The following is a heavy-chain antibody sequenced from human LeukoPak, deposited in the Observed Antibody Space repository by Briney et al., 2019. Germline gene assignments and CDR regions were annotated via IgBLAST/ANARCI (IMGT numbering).Heavy chain of an antibody. Sequence: ASVKVSCKTSGYTFNSFAISWVRQAPGQGLEWMGWISAYNGNTNYAQKLQGRVTMTTDTSTSTAYMELRSLRSDDTAVYYCARVEYQLLYYFDYWGQGTLVTVSS. CDR2: ISAYNGNT. CDR1: GYTFNSFA. J-gene: IGHJ4*02. D-gene: IGHD2-2*01. CDR3: ARVEYQLLYYFDY. V-gene: IGHV1-18*01.